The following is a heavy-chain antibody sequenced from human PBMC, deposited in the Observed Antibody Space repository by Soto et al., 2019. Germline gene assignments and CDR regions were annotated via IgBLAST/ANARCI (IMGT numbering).Heavy chain of an antibody. J-gene: IGHJ3*02. CDR3: VRDAYNRDAFDI. Sequence: DVQLVESGGGLVKPGGSIRLSCAASGFNFITLSMNWVRQAPGKGLEWVSSISASSSSIYYAESVKGRFTVSRDNAKNSLYLQMNSLTAEDTALYYCVRDAYNRDAFDIWGQGTTVTVSS. D-gene: IGHD1-20*01. V-gene: IGHV3-21*01. CDR1: GFNFITLS. CDR2: ISASSSSI.